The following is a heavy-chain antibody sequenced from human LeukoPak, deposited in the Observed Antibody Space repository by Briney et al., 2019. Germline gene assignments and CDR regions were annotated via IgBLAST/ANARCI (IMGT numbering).Heavy chain of an antibody. Sequence: GGSLRLSCAASGFTFDDYAMHWVRQAPGKGLEWVSGISWNSGSIGYADSVKGRFTISRDNAKNSLYLQMNSLRAEDTALYYCAKDMSRQQLLLFDYWGQGTLVTVSS. CDR2: ISWNSGSI. CDR3: AKDMSRQQLLLFDY. J-gene: IGHJ4*02. D-gene: IGHD6-13*01. V-gene: IGHV3-9*01. CDR1: GFTFDDYA.